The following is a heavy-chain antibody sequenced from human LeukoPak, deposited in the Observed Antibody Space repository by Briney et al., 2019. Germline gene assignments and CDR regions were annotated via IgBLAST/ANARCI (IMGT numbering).Heavy chain of an antibody. J-gene: IGHJ4*02. CDR2: IIPILGIA. CDR3: ARSMITFGGVIVPIDY. Sequence: SVKVSCKASGGTFSSYAISWVRQAPGQGLEWMGRIIPILGIANYAQKFQGRVTITADKSTSTAYVELSSLRSEDTAVYYCARSMITFGGVIVPIDYWGQGTLVTVSS. D-gene: IGHD3-16*02. V-gene: IGHV1-69*04. CDR1: GGTFSSYA.